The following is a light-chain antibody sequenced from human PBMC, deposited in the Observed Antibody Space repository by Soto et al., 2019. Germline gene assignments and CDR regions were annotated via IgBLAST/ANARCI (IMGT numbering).Light chain of an antibody. J-gene: IGLJ1*01. Sequence: ELAQPPSVSVAPGQTARITCGGNNIGGKSVHWYQQKPGQAPVLVVYDDSDRPSGIPDRFSGSNSGDTATLTIRRVEAGDEADYYCHVWDSSSDHYVF. CDR3: HVWDSSSDHYV. CDR1: NIGGKS. CDR2: DDS. V-gene: IGLV3-21*02.